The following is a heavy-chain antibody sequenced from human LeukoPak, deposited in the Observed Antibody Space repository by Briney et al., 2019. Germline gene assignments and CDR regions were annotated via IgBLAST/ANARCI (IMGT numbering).Heavy chain of an antibody. D-gene: IGHD3-10*01. CDR2: INPSGDST. V-gene: IGHV1-46*01. CDR3: ASDSIPIYYYDTGSYFLY. J-gene: IGHJ4*02. Sequence: AAVRVSCKASGYSFTNYNIHWVLQAPGQGPEWMGIINPSGDSTSYAQKFQGRVIMTSDTSTNTVYMEMSSLRSEDTAFYYCASDSIPIYYYDTGSYFLYWGQGTLVTVSS. CDR1: GYSFTNYN.